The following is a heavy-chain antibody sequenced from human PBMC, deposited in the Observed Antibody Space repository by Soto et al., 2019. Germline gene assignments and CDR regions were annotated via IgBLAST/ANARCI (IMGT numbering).Heavy chain of an antibody. CDR1: GYTFTGYY. V-gene: IGHV1-2*02. CDR2: INPNRGGT. CDR3: ARDWAYSSGWPGSY. J-gene: IGHJ4*02. Sequence: QVQLVQSGAEVKKPGASVKVSCKASGYTFTGYYMHWVRQAPGHGLEWMGWINPNRGGTNYAQKFQGRVTMTRDTSISTAYMELSRLRSDDSAVYYCARDWAYSSGWPGSYWGQGTLVTVSS. D-gene: IGHD6-19*01.